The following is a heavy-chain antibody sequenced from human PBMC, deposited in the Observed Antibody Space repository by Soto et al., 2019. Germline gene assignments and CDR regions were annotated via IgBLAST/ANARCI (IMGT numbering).Heavy chain of an antibody. Sequence: SLRLSCAASGFTFSSYAMHWVRQAPGKGLECVAVISYDGSNRFYRDYVKGRFTISRDNSKNTVHLQINSLTYEDTAVYYCARGDREDIAVVIGVRPGAYGVDVWGQGTMVTVSS. D-gene: IGHD2-15*01. CDR3: ARGDREDIAVVIGVRPGAYGVDV. J-gene: IGHJ6*02. CDR2: ISYDGSNR. V-gene: IGHV3-30-3*01. CDR1: GFTFSSYA.